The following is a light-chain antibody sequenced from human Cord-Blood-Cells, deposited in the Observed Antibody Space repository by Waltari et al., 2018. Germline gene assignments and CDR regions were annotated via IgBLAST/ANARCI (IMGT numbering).Light chain of an antibody. CDR1: SSDVGGYNY. J-gene: IGLJ3*02. Sequence: QSALTQPASVSGSPGQSITISCTGTSSDVGGYNYVPWYQQHPGKAPKLMIYDVSKRPSGVSNRFSGSKSGNTASLTISGLPAEDEADYYCSSYTSSSTWVFGGGTKLTVL. V-gene: IGLV2-14*01. CDR3: SSYTSSSTWV. CDR2: DVS.